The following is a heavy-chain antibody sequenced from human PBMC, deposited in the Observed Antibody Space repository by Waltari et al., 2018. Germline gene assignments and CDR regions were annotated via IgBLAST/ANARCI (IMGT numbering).Heavy chain of an antibody. D-gene: IGHD1-26*01. CDR2: SSSSSSYI. Sequence: EVQLVESGGGLVKPGGSLRLSYADSGFTCSSSRMHWVRQAPGKGLEWVSSSSSSSSYIYYADSVKGRFTISRDNAKNSLYLQMNSLRAEDTAVYYCARDPGSYLDYWGQGTLVTVSS. J-gene: IGHJ4*02. CDR3: ARDPGSYLDY. CDR1: GFTCSSSR. V-gene: IGHV3-21*01.